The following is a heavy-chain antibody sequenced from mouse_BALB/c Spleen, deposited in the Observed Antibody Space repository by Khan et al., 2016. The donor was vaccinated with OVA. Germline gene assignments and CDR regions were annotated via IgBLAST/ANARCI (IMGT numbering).Heavy chain of an antibody. CDR3: VREGAYNRSDGWFAY. CDR1: GYTFTSYT. CDR2: INPSNDYT. J-gene: IGHJ3*01. Sequence: QVQLKQSGAELARPGASVKMSCKASGYTFTSYTIHWVKQRPGQGLEWIGYINPSNDYTNYNQNFKDKATLTVDKSSSTAYMQLSSLTSEDSSVYYCVREGAYNRSDGWFAYWGQGTLVTVS. V-gene: IGHV1-4*01. D-gene: IGHD2-14*01.